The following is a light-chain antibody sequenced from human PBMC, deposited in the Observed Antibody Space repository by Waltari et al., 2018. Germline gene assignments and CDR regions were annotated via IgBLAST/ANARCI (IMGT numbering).Light chain of an antibody. CDR2: WAS. J-gene: IGKJ1*01. CDR3: LQYLHTPRT. Sequence: DVVMTQSPDSLAVSLGERATINCKSSQSLLYTSNNKNYLAWYQQKPGQTPKILIYWASIRESGVPDRFRGSGSGTDFTLTISGLQAEDVASYFCLQYLHTPRTFGQGTKVEIK. V-gene: IGKV4-1*01. CDR1: QSLLYTSNNKNY.